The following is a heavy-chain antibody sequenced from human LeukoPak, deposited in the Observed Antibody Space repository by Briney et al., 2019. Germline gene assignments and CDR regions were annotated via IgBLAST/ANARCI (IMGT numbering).Heavy chain of an antibody. J-gene: IGHJ5*02. V-gene: IGHV4-30-2*01. CDR2: IDHSGST. CDR3: ARELGYCSSTSCYCWFDP. CDR1: GGSISSGGYS. Sequence: SETLSLTCAVSGGSISSGGYSWGWIRQPPGKGLEWIGYIDHSGSTYYNPSLKSRVTISVDRSKNQFSLKLSSVTAADTAVYYCARELGYCSSTSCYCWFDPWGQGTLVTVSS. D-gene: IGHD2-2*01.